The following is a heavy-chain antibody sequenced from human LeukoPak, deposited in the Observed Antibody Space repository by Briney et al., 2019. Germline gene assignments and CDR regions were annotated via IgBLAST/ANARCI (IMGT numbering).Heavy chain of an antibody. D-gene: IGHD5-18*01. V-gene: IGHV4-4*09. CDR2: IYTSGST. CDR1: GGSISSYY. J-gene: IGHJ6*03. Sequence: SETLSLTCTVSGGSISSYYWSWIRQPPGKGLEWIGYIYTSGSTNYNPSLKSRVTISVDTSKNQFSLKLSSVTAADTAVYYCVHTAMVGYYYMDVWGKGTTVTVSS. CDR3: VHTAMVGYYYMDV.